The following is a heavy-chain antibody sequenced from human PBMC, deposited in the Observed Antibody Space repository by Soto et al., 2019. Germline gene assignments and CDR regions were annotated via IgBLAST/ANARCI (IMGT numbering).Heavy chain of an antibody. CDR3: AAWQGGFFDWFQRYQFDS. CDR2: INHSGST. V-gene: IGHV4-34*01. Sequence: PSKTLSLTCAVYGGSFSGYSWSWIRQPPGKGLEWIGEINHSGSTNYNPSLKSRVTISVDTSKNQFSLKLRSVTAADTAVYYCAAWQGGFFDWFQRYQFDSWGQGTLVTVSS. CDR1: GGSFSGYS. J-gene: IGHJ4*02. D-gene: IGHD3-3*01.